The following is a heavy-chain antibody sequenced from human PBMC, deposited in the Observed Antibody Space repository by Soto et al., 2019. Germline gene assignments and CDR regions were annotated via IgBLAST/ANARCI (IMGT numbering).Heavy chain of an antibody. CDR2: IIPIFGTA. CDR3: ARDLDYGMDV. J-gene: IGHJ6*02. Sequence: GASVKVSCKASGATFSSYAISCVRQAPGQGLEWMGGIIPIFGTANYAQKFQGRVTITADKSTSTAYMELSSLRSEDTAVYSCARDLDYGMDVWGQGTRVTVSS. CDR1: GATFSSYA. V-gene: IGHV1-69*06.